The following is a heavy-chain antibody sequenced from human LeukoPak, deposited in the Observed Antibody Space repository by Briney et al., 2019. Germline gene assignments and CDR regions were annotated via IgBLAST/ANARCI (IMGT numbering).Heavy chain of an antibody. CDR1: EFTFSSYT. J-gene: IGHJ6*04. V-gene: IGHV3-21*01. Sequence: GGSLRLSCAASEFTFSSYTMNWVRQAPGKGLEWVSAISSGSGYTYYAASVKGRFTISRHNAKNLLYLRMNTLRAEDTAVYYCAELGITMIGGVWGKGTTVTISS. CDR3: AELGITMIGGV. CDR2: ISSGSGYT. D-gene: IGHD3-10*02.